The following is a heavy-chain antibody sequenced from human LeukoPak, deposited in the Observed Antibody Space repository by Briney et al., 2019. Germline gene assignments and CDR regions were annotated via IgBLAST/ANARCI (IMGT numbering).Heavy chain of an antibody. V-gene: IGHV4-30-2*01. J-gene: IGHJ4*02. CDR2: IYHSGST. Sequence: SQTLSLTCAVSGGSISSGGYSWTWIRQPPGKGLEWIGYIYHSGSTYYNPSLKSRVTISVDRSKNQFSLKLSSVTAADTAVYYCARGTDGETAMGTSTSLDSWGQGTLVTVSS. D-gene: IGHD7-27*01. CDR3: ARGTDGETAMGTSTSLDS. CDR1: GGSISSGGYS.